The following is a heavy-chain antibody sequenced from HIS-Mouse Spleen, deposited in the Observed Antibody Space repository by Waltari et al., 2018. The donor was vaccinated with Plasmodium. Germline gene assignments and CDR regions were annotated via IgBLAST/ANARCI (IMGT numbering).Heavy chain of an antibody. V-gene: IGHV3-53*01. CDR1: GFPVSSHY. J-gene: IGHJ4*02. CDR3: ARLSSSWYYFDY. D-gene: IGHD6-13*01. Sequence: EVQLVESGGGLIQPGGSLSLSCAASGFPVSSHYLSWVLQAPGKGLEWVSVIYSGGSTYYADSVKGRFTISRDNSKNTLYLQMNSLRAEDTAVYYCARLSSSWYYFDYWGQGTLVTVSS. CDR2: IYSGGST.